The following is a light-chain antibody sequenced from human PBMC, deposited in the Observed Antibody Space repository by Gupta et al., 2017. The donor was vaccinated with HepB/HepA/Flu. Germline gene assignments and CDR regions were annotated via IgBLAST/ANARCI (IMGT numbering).Light chain of an antibody. CDR2: QAS. J-gene: IGKJ1*01. CDR1: QSINSW. CDR3: QQDNSLWT. Sequence: DIQMTQSPPTLSASVGDRVTITCRASQSINSWLAWYQQKPGKAPKLLIYQASRLQSGVPYRFSGGGSGTDFTLTSIRRQTDDFANYYVQQDNSLWTFGQGTKVEIK. V-gene: IGKV1-5*03.